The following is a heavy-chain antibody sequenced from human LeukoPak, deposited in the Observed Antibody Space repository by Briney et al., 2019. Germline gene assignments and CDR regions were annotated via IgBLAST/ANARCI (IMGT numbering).Heavy chain of an antibody. V-gene: IGHV3-21*01. CDR2: ISSSSGYI. Sequence: GGSLRLSCAASGFTFSSYSMNWVRQAPGKGLEWVSSISSSSGYIYYADSVKGRFTISRDNAKNSLYLQMNSLRAEDTAVYYCARETQWLVPIPDYWGQGTLVTVSS. CDR1: GFTFSSYS. D-gene: IGHD6-19*01. J-gene: IGHJ4*02. CDR3: ARETQWLVPIPDY.